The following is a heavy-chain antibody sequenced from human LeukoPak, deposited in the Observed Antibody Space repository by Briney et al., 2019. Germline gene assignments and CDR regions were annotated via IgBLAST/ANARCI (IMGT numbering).Heavy chain of an antibody. D-gene: IGHD1-1*01. CDR3: AREVQGFDT. CDR2: IDPDTGGT. Sequence: ASVKVSCKASGYTFTGNLIHWARQAPGQGLEWMGWIDPDTGGTHYAQKFRDRVTVTSDTAISTAYMELNMLTSDDTAVYFCAREVQGFDTWGQGTLVTVSS. J-gene: IGHJ5*02. CDR1: GYTFTGNL. V-gene: IGHV1-2*02.